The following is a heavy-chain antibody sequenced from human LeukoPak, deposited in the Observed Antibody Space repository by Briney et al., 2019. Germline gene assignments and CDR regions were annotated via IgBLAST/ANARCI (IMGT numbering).Heavy chain of an antibody. J-gene: IGHJ3*02. CDR1: GFTFSLYS. CDR3: ARGVGAFEI. CDR2: ISGSSTTI. D-gene: IGHD3-3*01. V-gene: IGHV3-48*01. Sequence: GGSLRLSRAASGFTFSLYSMKWVRQAPGKGLEWVSYISGSSTTIDYADSVKGRFTISRDNAKNSLYLQMNSLRAEDTAAYYCARGVGAFEIWGQGTMVTVSS.